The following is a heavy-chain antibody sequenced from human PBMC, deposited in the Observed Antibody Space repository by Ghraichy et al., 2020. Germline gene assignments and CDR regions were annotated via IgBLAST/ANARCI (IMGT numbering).Heavy chain of an antibody. CDR3: AKVYVSSGDDYFEP. J-gene: IGHJ1*01. CDR2: ISDDGGSK. D-gene: IGHD3-10*01. Sequence: GGSLRLSCAASGFTFSSYAMSWVRQAPGKGLEWVTAISDDGGSKYYADSVKGRFTISRDNSKNTLYLQMNSLRAEDTAVYYCAKVYVSSGDDYFEPWGQGTLVTVSS. V-gene: IGHV3-23*01. CDR1: GFTFSSYA.